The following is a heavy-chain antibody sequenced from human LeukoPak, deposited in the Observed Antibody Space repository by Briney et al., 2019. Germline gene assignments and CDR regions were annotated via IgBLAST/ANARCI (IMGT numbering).Heavy chain of an antibody. CDR1: GFTFSSYG. CDR2: IRSDGSNN. CDR3: AAEEGYLTNSGNYKGVDY. D-gene: IGHD1-26*01. J-gene: IGHJ4*02. Sequence: GGTLSLSCAASGFTFSSYGMHWLRQAPGQGLEWVAFIRSDGSNNYYADSVRGRITTSRDNYKNTLYLQMNSLRAEDTAVYYCAAEEGYLTNSGNYKGVDYWGQGTLVTVSS. V-gene: IGHV3-30*02.